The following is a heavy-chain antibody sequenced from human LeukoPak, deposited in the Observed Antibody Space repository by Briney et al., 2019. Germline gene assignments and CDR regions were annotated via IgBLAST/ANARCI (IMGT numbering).Heavy chain of an antibody. CDR1: GDSVSSNSAA. V-gene: IGHV6-1*01. D-gene: IGHD6-13*01. CDR2: TYYRSKWYN. CDR3: ARGGIAAADYDPLLFDY. Sequence: SQTLSLTCATSGDSVSSNSAAWNWIRQSPSRGLEWLGRTYYRSKWYNDYAVSVKSRITINPDTSKNQFSLQLNSVTPEDTAVYYCARGGIAAADYDPLLFDYWGQGTLVTVSS. J-gene: IGHJ4*02.